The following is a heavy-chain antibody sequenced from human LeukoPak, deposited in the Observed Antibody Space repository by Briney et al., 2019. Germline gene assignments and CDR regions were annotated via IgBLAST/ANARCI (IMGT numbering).Heavy chain of an antibody. V-gene: IGHV1-46*01. Sequence: ASVKVSCKASGYTFTSNYIHWVRQAPGQGLEWMGMIYPRDGSTSYAQKFQGRVTVTRNTSTSTVHMELSGLRSEDTAVYYCARDQEGFDYRGQGTLLTVSS. CDR3: ARDQEGFDY. J-gene: IGHJ4*02. CDR1: GYTFTSNY. CDR2: IYPRDGST.